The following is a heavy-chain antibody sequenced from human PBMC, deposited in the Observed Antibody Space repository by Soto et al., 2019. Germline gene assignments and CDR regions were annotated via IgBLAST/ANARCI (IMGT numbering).Heavy chain of an antibody. CDR3: AHINYYDSTGSPWDWFDP. Sequence: QITLKESGPTLVKPTQTLTLTCTFSGFSLSTSGVGVGWIRQPPGKALEWLALIYWDDDKRYRPSLKSRLTTTKAXXKXQXXLTMTTLDPVNTATYYCAHINYYDSTGSPWDWFDPWGQGTLVTVSS. J-gene: IGHJ5*02. D-gene: IGHD3-22*01. CDR2: IYWDDDK. CDR1: GFSLSTSGVG. V-gene: IGHV2-5*02.